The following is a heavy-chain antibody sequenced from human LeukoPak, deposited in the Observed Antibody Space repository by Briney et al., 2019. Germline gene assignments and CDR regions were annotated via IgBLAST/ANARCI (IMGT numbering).Heavy chain of an antibody. Sequence: SETLSLTCTVSGGSISSYYWSWIRQPPGKGLEWIGYIYYSGSTNYNPSLKSRVTISVDTSKNQFSLKLSSVTAADTAVYYCARDSYDYVWGSYPVGGYYYYYMDVWGKGTTVTISS. D-gene: IGHD3-16*01. CDR1: GGSISSYY. J-gene: IGHJ6*03. CDR2: IYYSGST. V-gene: IGHV4-59*01. CDR3: ARDSYDYVWGSYPVGGYYYYYMDV.